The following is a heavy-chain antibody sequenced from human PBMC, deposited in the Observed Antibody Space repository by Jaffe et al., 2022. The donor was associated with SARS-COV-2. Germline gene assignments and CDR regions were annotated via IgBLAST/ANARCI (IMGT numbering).Heavy chain of an antibody. D-gene: IGHD3-22*01. Sequence: QVQLQQSGPGLVKSSQTLSLTCAISGDSVSRNSAAWNWIRQSPSRGLEWLGRTYYRSKWYNDYAVSVKSRITINPDTSKNQFSLQLNSVTPEDTAVYYCARSSDYDSGGYYSPNFDCWGQGTLVTVSS. CDR1: GDSVSRNSAA. CDR2: TYYRSKWYN. CDR3: ARSSDYDSGGYYSPNFDC. V-gene: IGHV6-1*01. J-gene: IGHJ4*02.